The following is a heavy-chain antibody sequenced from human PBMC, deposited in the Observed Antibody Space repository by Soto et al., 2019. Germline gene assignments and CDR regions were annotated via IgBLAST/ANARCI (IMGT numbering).Heavy chain of an antibody. CDR2: IRENRGSK. CDR3: ATGHSLTGVSGWCYYFDP. V-gene: IGHV3-23*01. D-gene: IGHD1-26*01. CDR1: GFTLSTYP. Sequence: EVQLLESGGDLVQPGGSLRLSCAASGFTLSTYPMNWVRQAPGKGLEWVSAIRENRGSKDYADSVKGRFTISSDNTKKTIYLQKMSVCEHDIAVYYCATGHSLTGVSGWCYYFDPWGQGTRVTVSS. J-gene: IGHJ5*02.